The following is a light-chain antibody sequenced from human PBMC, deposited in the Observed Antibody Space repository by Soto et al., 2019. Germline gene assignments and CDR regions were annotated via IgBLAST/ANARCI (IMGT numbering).Light chain of an antibody. CDR1: SSDVGRYNL. V-gene: IGLV2-23*02. CDR3: CSYAGSSLFAL. J-gene: IGLJ2*01. CDR2: EDS. Sequence: QSVLTQPASVSGSPGQSITISCTGTSSDVGRYNLVSWYQHHPGKALKLMIYEDSQRPLGVSNRFSGSKSGNTASLTISGLQAEDEADYYCCSYAGSSLFALFGGGTKLTVL.